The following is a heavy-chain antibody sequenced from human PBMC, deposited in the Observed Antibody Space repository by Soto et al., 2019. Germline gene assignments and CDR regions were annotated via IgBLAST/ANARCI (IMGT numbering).Heavy chain of an antibody. CDR2: ISGTSDYI. J-gene: IGHJ6*02. CDR1: GFTFNSYS. Sequence: EVRLEESGGNLVKPGGSLRLSCTASGFTFNSYSISWVRQAPGKGLEWVSSISGTSDYIYYADSVKGRFTISRDNAKNSLYLQMNSLRAEDTAVYYCANRRLTDGFIFGPYYSYYGLDVWVHGTTVTVSS. V-gene: IGHV3-21*02. D-gene: IGHD3-3*02. CDR3: ANRRLTDGFIFGPYYSYYGLDV.